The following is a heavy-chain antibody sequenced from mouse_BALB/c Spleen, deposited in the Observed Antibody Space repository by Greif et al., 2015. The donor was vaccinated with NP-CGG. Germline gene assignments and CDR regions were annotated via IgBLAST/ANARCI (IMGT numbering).Heavy chain of an antibody. CDR2: IDPANGNT. CDR3: ARYYRYPYYAMDY. D-gene: IGHD2-14*01. CDR1: GFNIKDTY. Sequence: VQLQQPGAELVKPGASVKLSCTASGFNIKDTYMHWVKQRPEQGLEWIGRIDPANGNTKYDPKFQGKATITADTSSNTAYLQLSSLTSEDTAVYYCARYYRYPYYAMDYWGQGTSVTVSS. J-gene: IGHJ4*01. V-gene: IGHV14-3*02.